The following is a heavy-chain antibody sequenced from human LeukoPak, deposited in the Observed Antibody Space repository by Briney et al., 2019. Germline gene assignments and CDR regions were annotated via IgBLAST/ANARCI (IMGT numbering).Heavy chain of an antibody. J-gene: IGHJ6*03. CDR3: AKTGPMGDNFYYYYVDV. Sequence: GRSLRLSCAASGFSFRSYCMHWVRQAPGKGLEWVALLSYDGSNEYYADSVKGRFTIARDTSSNTLNLQRNSLRGEDTSVYYCAKTGPMGDNFYYYYVDVWGKGTTVTVSS. CDR1: GFSFRSYC. D-gene: IGHD5-24*01. V-gene: IGHV3-30*06. CDR2: LSYDGSNE.